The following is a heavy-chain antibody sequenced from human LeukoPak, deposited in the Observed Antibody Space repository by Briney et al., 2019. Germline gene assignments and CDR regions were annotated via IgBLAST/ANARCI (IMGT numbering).Heavy chain of an antibody. V-gene: IGHV3-49*04. CDR3: TRDRGSSLDY. Sequence: PGGSLRLSCTASGFTFGDYAMSWVRQAPGKGLEWVGFIRSKAYGGTTEYAASVKGRFTISRDDSKSIAYLQMNSLKTEDTAVYYCTRDRGSSLDYWGQGTLVTVSS. J-gene: IGHJ4*02. D-gene: IGHD3-10*01. CDR1: GFTFGDYA. CDR2: IRSKAYGGTT.